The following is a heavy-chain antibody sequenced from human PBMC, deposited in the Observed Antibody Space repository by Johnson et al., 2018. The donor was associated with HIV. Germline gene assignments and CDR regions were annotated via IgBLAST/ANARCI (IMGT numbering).Heavy chain of an antibody. CDR1: GFTFSSYA. D-gene: IGHD3-22*01. CDR2: ISYDGSNK. Sequence: QVQLVESGGGVVQPGRSLRLSCAASGFTFSSYAMHWVRQAPGKGLEWVAVISYDGSNKYYADSVKGRFTISRDNSKNTLFLQMNNLRAEDTAVYYCVRRFYDSAAFDIWGQGTLVTVSS. J-gene: IGHJ3*02. CDR3: VRRFYDSAAFDI. V-gene: IGHV3-30*04.